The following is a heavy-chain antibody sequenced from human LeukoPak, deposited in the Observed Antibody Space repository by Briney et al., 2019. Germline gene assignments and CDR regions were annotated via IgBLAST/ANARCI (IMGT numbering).Heavy chain of an antibody. Sequence: GGSLRLSCAASGFIFSTYAMSWVRQAPGKGLEWVSAISSIGDVTYYVGSVKGRFTISRDNAKNSLYLQMNSLRAEDTAVYYCARAAGSYYDSSGYYRTRRYYFDYWGQGTLVTVSS. D-gene: IGHD3-22*01. CDR3: ARAAGSYYDSSGYYRTRRYYFDY. J-gene: IGHJ4*02. CDR1: GFIFSTYA. V-gene: IGHV3-21*01. CDR2: ISSIGDVT.